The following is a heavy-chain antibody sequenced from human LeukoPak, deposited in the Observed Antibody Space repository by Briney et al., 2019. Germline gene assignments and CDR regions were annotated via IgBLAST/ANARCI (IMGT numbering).Heavy chain of an antibody. V-gene: IGHV3-21*01. J-gene: IGHJ3*02. D-gene: IGHD4-17*01. CDR2: ISSGGTYK. Sequence: PGGSLRLSCVSSEFTFSSYSMNWVRQAPGKGLEWVSSISSGGTYKYYADSVKGRFTISRDNAQNSLYLQMNSLRAEDSSVYYCARPTTVTTISADAFDIWGQGTMVTVSS. CDR3: ARPTTVTTISADAFDI. CDR1: EFTFSSYS.